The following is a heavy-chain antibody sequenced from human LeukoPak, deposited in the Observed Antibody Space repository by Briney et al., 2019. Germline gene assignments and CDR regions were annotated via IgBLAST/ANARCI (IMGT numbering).Heavy chain of an antibody. CDR3: AKSPALWLEETGTAFDI. CDR2: ISTISST. CDR1: GDIFSTFA. V-gene: IGHV3-23*01. Sequence: GGSLRLSCAASGDIFSTFAMSWVRQAPGRGLEWVSGISTISSTFYADPVKGRLTISRDNSKNTLYLQMNSLRAEDTAVYYCAKSPALWLEETGTAFDIWGRGTMVTVSS. J-gene: IGHJ3*02. D-gene: IGHD3-10*01.